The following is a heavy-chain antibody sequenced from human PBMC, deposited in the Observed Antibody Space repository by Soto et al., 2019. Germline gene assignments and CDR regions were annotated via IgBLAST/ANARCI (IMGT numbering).Heavy chain of an antibody. CDR1: GGSFTSNNW. Sequence: SETLSLTCAVSGGSFTSNNWWTWVRQPPGQGLEWIGEIYRTGSTNYNPSLKSRVTISLDKSENQFSLKVTSLTAADTAVYYCSSRDPGTSVDYWGQGTLVTVSS. CDR2: IYRTGST. J-gene: IGHJ4*02. V-gene: IGHV4-4*02. D-gene: IGHD1-7*01. CDR3: SSRDPGTSVDY.